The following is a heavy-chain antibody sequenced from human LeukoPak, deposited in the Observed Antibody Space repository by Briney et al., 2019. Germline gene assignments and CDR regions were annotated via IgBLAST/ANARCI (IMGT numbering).Heavy chain of an antibody. D-gene: IGHD2-2*01. CDR1: GYNFSNFW. J-gene: IGHJ4*02. CDR3: ARQLEGRSTSRCEHPHGY. V-gene: IGHV5-51*01. Sequence: GESLKISCKASGYNFSNFWIGWVRQMSGKGLEWMGIIYPGDSDTRYNPSFQGHVTISVDKSITTAYLQWSSLKASDTAMYYCARQLEGRSTSRCEHPHGYWGQGTLITVS. CDR2: IYPGDSDT.